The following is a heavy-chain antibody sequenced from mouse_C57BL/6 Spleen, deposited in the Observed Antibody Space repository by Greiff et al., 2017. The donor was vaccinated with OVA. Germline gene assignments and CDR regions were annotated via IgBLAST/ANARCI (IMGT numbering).Heavy chain of an antibody. CDR3: TRYYHAWFAY. CDR1: GYTFTDYE. D-gene: IGHD1-1*01. J-gene: IGHJ3*01. Sequence: SGAELVRPGASVTLSCKASGYTFTDYEMHWVKQTPVHGLEWIGAIDPETGGTAYNQKFKGKAILTADKSSSTAYMELRSLTSEDSAVYYCTRYYHAWFAYWGQGTLVTVSA. CDR2: IDPETGGT. V-gene: IGHV1-15*01.